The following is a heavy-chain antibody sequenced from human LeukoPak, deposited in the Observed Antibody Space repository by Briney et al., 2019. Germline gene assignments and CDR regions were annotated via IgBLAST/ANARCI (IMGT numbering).Heavy chain of an antibody. CDR3: ARGAHYGDYNNWFDP. J-gene: IGHJ5*02. V-gene: IGHV3-33*08. D-gene: IGHD4-17*01. Sequence: PGGSLRLSCAASKLTFSSYAMNWVRQAPGKGLEWVAVISYDGSNKYYADSVKGRFTISRDNSKNTLYLQMNSLRAEDTAVYYCARGAHYGDYNNWFDPWGQGTPVTVSS. CDR1: KLTFSSYA. CDR2: ISYDGSNK.